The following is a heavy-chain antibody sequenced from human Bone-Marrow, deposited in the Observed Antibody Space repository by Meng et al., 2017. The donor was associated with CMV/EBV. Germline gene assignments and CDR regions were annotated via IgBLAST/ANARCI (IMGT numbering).Heavy chain of an antibody. CDR3: ARDRNYYDSSGYYATLGFDY. CDR2: IRYDGSNK. V-gene: IGHV3-30*02. D-gene: IGHD3-22*01. CDR1: GFTVSSYG. Sequence: GGSLRLSCAASGFTVSSYGMHWVRQAPGKGLEWVAFIRYDGSNKYYADSVKGRFTISRDNSKNTLYLQMNSLRAEDTAVYYCARDRNYYDSSGYYATLGFDYWGQGTLVAASS. J-gene: IGHJ4*02.